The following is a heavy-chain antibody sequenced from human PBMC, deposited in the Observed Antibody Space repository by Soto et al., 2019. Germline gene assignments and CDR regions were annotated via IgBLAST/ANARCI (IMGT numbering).Heavy chain of an antibody. CDR3: TRDASRDSSARGWFDP. Sequence: PGGSLRLSCAASGFTFRSFTMNWVRQAPGKGLEWFSTISSTSAYIYYTDALRGRFTISRDNAKNSLHLQMNSLRAEDTAVYYCTRDASRDSSARGWFDPWGPGTLVTVSS. J-gene: IGHJ5*02. CDR2: ISSTSAYI. CDR1: GFTFRSFT. V-gene: IGHV3-21*01. D-gene: IGHD6-13*01.